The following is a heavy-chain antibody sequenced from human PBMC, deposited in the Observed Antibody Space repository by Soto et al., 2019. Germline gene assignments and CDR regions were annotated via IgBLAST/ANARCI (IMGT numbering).Heavy chain of an antibody. CDR1: GFTFIDYY. Sequence: GGSLRLSCAASGFTFIDYYMSWILQAPGKGLEWVSYISSSGSTIYYADSVKGRFTISRDNAKNSLYLQMNSLRAEDTAVYYCARDGRRGSSWNHDAFDIWGQGTMVTVSS. J-gene: IGHJ3*02. CDR3: ARDGRRGSSWNHDAFDI. CDR2: ISSSGSTI. D-gene: IGHD6-13*01. V-gene: IGHV3-11*01.